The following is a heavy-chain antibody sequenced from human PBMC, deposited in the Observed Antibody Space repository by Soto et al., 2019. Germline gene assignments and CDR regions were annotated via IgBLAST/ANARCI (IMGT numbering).Heavy chain of an antibody. V-gene: IGHV4-4*02. Sequence: PSETLSLTCAVSGASISNTDWWSWVRQPPGKGLEWIGEIYHSGTTNCDPSLKSRVTISLDKSKSLFSLTLTSLTAADPAVYYCAIPGAGDFDYWGQGTLVTVSS. CDR2: IYHSGTT. CDR1: GASISNTDW. J-gene: IGHJ4*02. D-gene: IGHD1-26*01. CDR3: AIPGAGDFDY.